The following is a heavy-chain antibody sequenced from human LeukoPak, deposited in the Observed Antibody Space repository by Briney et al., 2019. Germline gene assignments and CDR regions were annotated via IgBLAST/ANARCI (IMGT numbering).Heavy chain of an antibody. D-gene: IGHD5-12*01. CDR2: ISSSSSYI. V-gene: IGHV3-21*01. CDR3: ARVGYSGYDLIY. CDR1: GFTFSSYS. Sequence: GGSLRLSCAASGFTFSSYSMNWVRQAPGKGLEWVSSISSSSSYIYYADSVKGRFTISRDNAKNLLYLQMNSLRAEDTAVYYCARVGYSGYDLIYWGQGTLVPVSS. J-gene: IGHJ4*02.